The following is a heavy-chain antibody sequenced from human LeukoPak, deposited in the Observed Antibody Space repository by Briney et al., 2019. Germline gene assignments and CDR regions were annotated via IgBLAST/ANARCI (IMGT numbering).Heavy chain of an antibody. CDR2: IYSSGST. CDR3: ARDLLEWYFDY. CDR1: GLTVSSTY. V-gene: IGHV3-66*01. Sequence: GGSLRLSCAGSGLTVSSTYISWVRQTAGKGLEWVSVIYSSGSTYYADSVKGRFTISRDNSKNTLYLQMNSLRAEDTAVYYCARDLLEWYFDYWGQGTLVTVSS. D-gene: IGHD3-3*01. J-gene: IGHJ4*02.